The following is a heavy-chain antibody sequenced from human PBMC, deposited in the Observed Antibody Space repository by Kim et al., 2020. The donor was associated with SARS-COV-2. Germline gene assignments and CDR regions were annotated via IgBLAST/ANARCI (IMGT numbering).Heavy chain of an antibody. V-gene: IGHV3-30*04. CDR3: ARYGSGSYIGYYYYGMDV. J-gene: IGHJ6*02. CDR1: GFTFSSYA. D-gene: IGHD3-10*01. CDR2: ISYDGSNK. Sequence: GRSLRLSCAASGFTFSSYAMHWVRQAPGKGLEWVAVISYDGSNKYYADSVKGRFTISRDNSKNTLYLQMNSLRAEDTAVNYCARYGSGSYIGYYYYGMDVWGQGTTVTVSS.